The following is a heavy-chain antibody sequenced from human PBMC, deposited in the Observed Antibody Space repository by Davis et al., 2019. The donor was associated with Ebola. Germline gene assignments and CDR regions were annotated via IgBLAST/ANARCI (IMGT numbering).Heavy chain of an antibody. CDR3: ARRSVVYYYYYGMDV. J-gene: IGHJ6*02. V-gene: IGHV4-34*01. CDR2: INHSGST. Sequence: SETLSLTCAVYGGSFSGYYWSWIRQPPGKGLEWIGEINHSGSTNYNPSLKSRVTISVDTSKNQFSLKLSSVTAADTAVYYCARRSVVYYYYYGMDVWGQGTTVTVSS. CDR1: GGSFSGYY. D-gene: IGHD4-23*01.